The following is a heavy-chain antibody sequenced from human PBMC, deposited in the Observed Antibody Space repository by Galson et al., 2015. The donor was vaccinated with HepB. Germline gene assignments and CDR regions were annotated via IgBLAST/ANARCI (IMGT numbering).Heavy chain of an antibody. D-gene: IGHD6-6*01. CDR2: ISSDSSYI. J-gene: IGHJ4*02. V-gene: IGHV3-21*01. Sequence: SLRLSCAASGFTFSSFGMNWVRQAPGKGLEWVSYISSDSSYIYYTDSVRGRFTLSRDNAKDSLYLQMNSLRGEDTAVYYCAREGSSSSPSARYWGQGTLVTVSS. CDR3: AREGSSSSPSARY. CDR1: GFTFSSFG.